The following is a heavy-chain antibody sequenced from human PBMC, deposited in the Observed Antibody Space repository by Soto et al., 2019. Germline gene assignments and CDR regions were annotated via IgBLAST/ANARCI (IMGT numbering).Heavy chain of an antibody. CDR3: ARGIATRPVFAFDV. CDR1: GFSLTTSGVG. D-gene: IGHD6-6*01. Sequence: SGPTLVNPTQTLTLTCSFSGFSLTTSGVGVGWIRQPPGKALVWLAHIYWSGDEHYRPSLKSRLSITKDASKNQVVLTMTNMDPVDTATYYCARGIATRPVFAFDVWGQGTMVTVSS. CDR2: IYWSGDE. J-gene: IGHJ3*01. V-gene: IGHV2-5*01.